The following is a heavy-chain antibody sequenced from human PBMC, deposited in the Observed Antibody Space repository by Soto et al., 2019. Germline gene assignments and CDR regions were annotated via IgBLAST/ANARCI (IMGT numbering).Heavy chain of an antibody. CDR3: AGLDYSGYEGWFDP. Sequence: SETLSLTCAVSGGSISSGGYSWSWIRQPPGKGLEWIGYIYHSGSTYYNPSLKSRVTISVDRSKNQFSPKLSSVTAADTAVYYCAGLDYSGYEGWFDPWGQGTLVPVSS. D-gene: IGHD5-12*01. CDR1: GGSISSGGYS. J-gene: IGHJ5*02. V-gene: IGHV4-30-2*01. CDR2: IYHSGST.